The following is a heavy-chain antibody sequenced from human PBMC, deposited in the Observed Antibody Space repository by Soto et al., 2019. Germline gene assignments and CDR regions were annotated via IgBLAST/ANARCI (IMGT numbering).Heavy chain of an antibody. V-gene: IGHV3-33*01. J-gene: IGHJ5*01. CDR1: GFTFSNYA. CDR2: IWYDGSNQ. D-gene: IGHD5-18*01. CDR3: ARDRTDTAMIIIDS. Sequence: QVQLVESGGGVVQAGTSLRLSCAASGFTFSNYAMYWVRQAPGKGLEWVAAIWYDGSNQYYAGSVKGRFTISRDKPKNTLYLQMSSLRFEDTGVYYCARDRTDTAMIIIDSWGHGPLVTVSS.